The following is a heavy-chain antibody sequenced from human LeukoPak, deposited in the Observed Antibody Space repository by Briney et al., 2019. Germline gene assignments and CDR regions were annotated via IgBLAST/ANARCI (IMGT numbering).Heavy chain of an antibody. D-gene: IGHD2-2*01. J-gene: IGHJ3*02. Sequence: SVKVSCKASGYTFTGYYMHWVRQAPGQGLEWTGGIIPIFGTANYAQKFQGRVTITADESTSTAYMELSSLRSEDTAVYYCAFVVVPAYDAFDIWGQGTMVTVSS. CDR3: AFVVVPAYDAFDI. CDR1: GYTFTGYY. CDR2: IIPIFGTA. V-gene: IGHV1-69*13.